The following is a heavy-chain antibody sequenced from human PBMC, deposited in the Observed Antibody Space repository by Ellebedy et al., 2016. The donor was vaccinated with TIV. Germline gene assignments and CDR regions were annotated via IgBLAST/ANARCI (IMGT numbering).Heavy chain of an antibody. CDR1: GFTFSSYW. J-gene: IGHJ1*01. CDR2: IKQDGSEK. V-gene: IGHV3-7*03. D-gene: IGHD3-22*01. Sequence: GESLKISXAASGFTFSSYWMSWVRQAPGKGLEWVANIKQDGSEKYYVDSVKGRFTISRDNAKNALYLQMNSLRVEDSALYYCVKTYDSSGFAEYFQHWGQGALVTVSS. CDR3: VKTYDSSGFAEYFQH.